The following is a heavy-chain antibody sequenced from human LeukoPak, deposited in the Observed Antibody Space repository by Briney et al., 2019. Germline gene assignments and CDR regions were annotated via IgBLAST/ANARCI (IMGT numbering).Heavy chain of an antibody. V-gene: IGHV3-74*01. Sequence: GGSLRLSCAASGFTFSSYWMHWVRQAPGKGLVWVSRINTDGSSISYADSVKGRFTISRDNAKNTLYLQMNSLRAEDTAVYYCARDSNYQGFGAFDIWGQGTMVTVSS. CDR3: ARDSNYQGFGAFDI. CDR1: GFTFSSYW. J-gene: IGHJ3*02. D-gene: IGHD1-7*01. CDR2: INTDGSSI.